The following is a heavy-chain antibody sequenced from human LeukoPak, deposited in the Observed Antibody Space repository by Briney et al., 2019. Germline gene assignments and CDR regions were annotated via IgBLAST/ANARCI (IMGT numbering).Heavy chain of an antibody. Sequence: SGPTLVNPTQTLTLTCTFSGFALSTSGMCVSWIRHPPGKALEWLARIDWDDDKYYSTSLKTRLTISKDTSKNQVVLTMTNMDPVDTATYYCTRAIEMANDYWGQGTLVTVSS. CDR3: TRAIEMANDY. J-gene: IGHJ4*02. CDR2: IDWDDDK. CDR1: GFALSTSGMC. V-gene: IGHV2-70*11. D-gene: IGHD5-12*01.